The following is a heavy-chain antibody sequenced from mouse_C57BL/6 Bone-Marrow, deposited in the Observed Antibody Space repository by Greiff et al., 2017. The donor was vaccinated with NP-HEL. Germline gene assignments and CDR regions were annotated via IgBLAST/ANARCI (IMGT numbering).Heavy chain of an antibody. CDR2: INPNNGGT. V-gene: IGHV1-18*01. D-gene: IGHD2-2*01. J-gene: IGHJ1*03. Sequence: VQLQQSGPELVKPGASVKIPCKASGYTFTDYNMDWVKQSHGKSLEWIGDINPNNGGTIYNQKFKGKATLTADKASSTAYMELRSLTSEDTAVYYCARSGMVTNWYFDVWGTGTTVTVSS. CDR1: GYTFTDYN. CDR3: ARSGMVTNWYFDV.